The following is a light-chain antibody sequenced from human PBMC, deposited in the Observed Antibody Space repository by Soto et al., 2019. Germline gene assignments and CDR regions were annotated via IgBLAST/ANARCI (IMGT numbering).Light chain of an antibody. CDR3: QQYGSSSTWT. J-gene: IGKJ1*01. Sequence: EIVLTQSPGTLSLSPGERATLSRRASQSVSSSYLAWYQQKPGQAPRLLIYGASSRATGIPDRFSGSGSGTYFTLTISRLEPEDFAVYYCQQYGSSSTWTFGQGTKVDIK. V-gene: IGKV3-20*01. CDR2: GAS. CDR1: QSVSSSY.